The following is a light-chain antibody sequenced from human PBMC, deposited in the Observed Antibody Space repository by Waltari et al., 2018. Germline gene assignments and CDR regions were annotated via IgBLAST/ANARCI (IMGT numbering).Light chain of an antibody. J-gene: IGLJ1*01. V-gene: IGLV2-14*03. CDR2: DVV. CDR3: SSFTSSSSFV. CDR1: LRDVGGYKY. Sequence: QSALTQPASVSGSPGQSINISCTGTLRDVGGYKYVSWYQQNPGDVPRLLIYDVVKRPSGVSSRFSGSKSDNTARLTISGLQAADEAHYYCSSFTSSSSFVFGSGTKVTV.